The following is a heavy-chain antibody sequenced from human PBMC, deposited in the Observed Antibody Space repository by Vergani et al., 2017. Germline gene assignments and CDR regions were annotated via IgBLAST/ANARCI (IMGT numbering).Heavy chain of an antibody. Sequence: QLQLQESGPGLVKPSETLSLTCTVSGGSISSSSYYWGWIRQPPGKGLEWIGSIYYSGSTYYNPSLKSRITISVDTSKNQFSLKLSSVTAADTAVYYCARHPPGGTTFDYWGQGTLVTVSS. CDR3: ARHPPGGTTFDY. D-gene: IGHD1-7*01. CDR2: IYYSGST. V-gene: IGHV4-39*01. CDR1: GGSISSSSYY. J-gene: IGHJ4*02.